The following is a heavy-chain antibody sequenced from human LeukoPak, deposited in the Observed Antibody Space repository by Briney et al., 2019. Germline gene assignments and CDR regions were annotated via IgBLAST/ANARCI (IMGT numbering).Heavy chain of an antibody. CDR1: GGSITSYY. CDR3: ARHMNSGTYPMDV. CDR2: IYYSGST. Sequence: SETLSLTCTVSGGSITSYYWSWIRQPPGKGLEWIGYIYYSGSTKNNPSLTTRVTISVDTSKNQLSLKLCSVTAADTAVYYCARHMNSGTYPMDVWGQGTTVTVSS. J-gene: IGHJ6*02. D-gene: IGHD1-26*01. V-gene: IGHV4-59*08.